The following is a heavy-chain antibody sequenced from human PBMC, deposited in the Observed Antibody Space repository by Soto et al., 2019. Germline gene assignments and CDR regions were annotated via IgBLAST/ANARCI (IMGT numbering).Heavy chain of an antibody. CDR1: GGSFSGYY. D-gene: IGHD3-3*01. CDR2: INHSGST. V-gene: IGHV4-34*01. CDR3: ARGPNIATIFGVVASYWYFDL. J-gene: IGHJ2*01. Sequence: SETLSLTCAVYGGSFSGYYWSWIRQPPGKGLEWIGEINHSGSTNYNPSLKSRVTISVDTSKNQFSLKLRSVTAADTAVYYCARGPNIATIFGVVASYWYFDLWGRGTLVTVSS.